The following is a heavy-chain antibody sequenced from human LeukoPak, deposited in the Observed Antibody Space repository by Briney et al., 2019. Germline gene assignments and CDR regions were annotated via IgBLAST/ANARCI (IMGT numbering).Heavy chain of an antibody. CDR2: IIPIFGAA. J-gene: IGHJ2*01. CDR3: ARNPTLSREPLRRGTSPPTYWYFDL. V-gene: IGHV1-69*05. Sequence: SVKVSCKASGGTFSSYAISWVRQAPGQGLEWVGGIIPIFGAANNAQKLQGRVTITTDESTRTAYMELSSLRSEDTAVYYCARNPTLSREPLRRGTSPPTYWYFDLWGRGTLVTVSS. D-gene: IGHD1-26*01. CDR1: GGTFSSYA.